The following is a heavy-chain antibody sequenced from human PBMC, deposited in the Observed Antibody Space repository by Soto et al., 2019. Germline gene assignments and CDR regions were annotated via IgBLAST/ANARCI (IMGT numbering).Heavy chain of an antibody. CDR3: ATDPTLRYFAPPSYYYGRDV. CDR2: IPFDGTKT. CDR1: TFPPRSYT. Sequence: HPGRSMSPSCAASTFPPRSYTMHCVRQAPGSGPEWVALIPFDGTKTNYADSVKGRFSISRDNSENMLFLQKNSLQTEDSAVYFCATDPTLRYFAPPSYYYGRDVWGRGTTVTSP. V-gene: IGHV3-30-3*01. J-gene: IGHJ6*02. D-gene: IGHD3-9*01.